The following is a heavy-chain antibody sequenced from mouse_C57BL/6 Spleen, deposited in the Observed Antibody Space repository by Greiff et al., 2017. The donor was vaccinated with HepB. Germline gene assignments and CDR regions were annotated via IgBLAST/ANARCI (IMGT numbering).Heavy chain of an antibody. CDR3: ARLTRDYAMDY. J-gene: IGHJ4*01. Sequence: EVMLVESGPELVKPGASVKISCKASGYSFTGYYMNWVKQSPEKSLEWIGEINPSTGGTTYNQKFKAKATLTVDKSSSTAYMQLKSLTSEDSAVYYCARLTRDYAMDYWGQGTSVTVSS. CDR1: GYSFTGYY. CDR2: INPSTGGT. V-gene: IGHV1-42*01.